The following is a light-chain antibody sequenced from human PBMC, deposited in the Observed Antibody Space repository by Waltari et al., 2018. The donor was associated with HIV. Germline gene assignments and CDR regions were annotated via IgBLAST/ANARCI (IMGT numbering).Light chain of an antibody. J-gene: IGLJ1*01. V-gene: IGLV2-14*01. CDR3: SSYISTTTL. Sequence: QSAPTQPASVSGSPGQSITISCTGTSSDIGTYKYVSWYQQSPGKAPKLMIYEVSNRPSGVSNRFSGSKSGNTASLTISGLQAEDEADYYCSSYISTTTLFGTGTKVTVL. CDR1: SSDIGTYKY. CDR2: EVS.